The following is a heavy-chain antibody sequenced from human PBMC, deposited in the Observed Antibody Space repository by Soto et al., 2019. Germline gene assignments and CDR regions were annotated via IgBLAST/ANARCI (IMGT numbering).Heavy chain of an antibody. CDR1: GGSISTYY. J-gene: IGHJ5*02. Sequence: PSETLSLTCTVSGGSISTYYWSWIRQPPGKGLEWIGYIYYSGSTNYNPSLKSRVTISVDTSKNQFSLKLSSVTAADTAVYYCARCLFANWFDPWGQGTLVTVPS. CDR3: ARCLFANWFDP. V-gene: IGHV4-59*08. CDR2: IYYSGST. D-gene: IGHD2-21*01.